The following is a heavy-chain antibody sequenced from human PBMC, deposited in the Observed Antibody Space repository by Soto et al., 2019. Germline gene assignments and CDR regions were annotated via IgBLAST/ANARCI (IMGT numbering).Heavy chain of an antibody. J-gene: IGHJ4*02. V-gene: IGHV3-9*01. CDR3: AKDIGYYYDSSGYYPY. D-gene: IGHD3-22*01. CDR1: GFTFDDYA. Sequence: SGGSLRLSCATSGFTFDDYAMHWVRQAPGKGLEWVSGISWHSGSIGYAESVKGRFTISRDNAKNSLYLQMNSLRAEDTALYYCAKDIGYYYDSSGYYPYWGQGTLVTVSS. CDR2: ISWHSGSI.